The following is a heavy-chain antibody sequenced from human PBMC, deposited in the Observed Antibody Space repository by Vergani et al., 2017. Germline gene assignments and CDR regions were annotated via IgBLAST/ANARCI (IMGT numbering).Heavy chain of an antibody. CDR1: GFTFSDYY. V-gene: IGHV3-11*05. CDR3: ARDMTTADVRNFDY. J-gene: IGHJ4*02. CDR2: ISSSSSYT. D-gene: IGHD4-17*01. Sequence: QVQLVESGGGLVKPGGSLRLSCAASGFTFSDYYMSWIRQAPGKGLEWVSYISSSSSYTNYADSVKGRFTISRDNAKNSLYLQMNRLRAEDTAVYYCARDMTTADVRNFDYWGQGTLVTVSS.